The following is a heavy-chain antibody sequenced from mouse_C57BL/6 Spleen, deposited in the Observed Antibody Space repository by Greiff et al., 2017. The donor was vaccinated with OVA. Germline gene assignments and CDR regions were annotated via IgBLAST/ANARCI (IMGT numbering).Heavy chain of an antibody. V-gene: IGHV1-69*01. CDR3: ARDIDYGSGFAY. CDR2: IDPSDSYT. J-gene: IGHJ3*01. D-gene: IGHD1-1*01. CDR1: GYTFTSYW. Sequence: VQLQQPGAELVMPGASVKLSCKASGYTFTSYWMHWVKQRPGQGLEWIGEIDPSDSYTNYNQKFKGKSTLTVDKSSSTAYMQLSSLTSEDSAVYYCARDIDYGSGFAYGGQGTLVTVSA.